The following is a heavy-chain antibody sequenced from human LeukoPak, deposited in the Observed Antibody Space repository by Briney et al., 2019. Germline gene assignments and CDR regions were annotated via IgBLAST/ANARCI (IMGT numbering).Heavy chain of an antibody. D-gene: IGHD6-13*01. CDR3: ARAGGYSSSHLIVY. V-gene: IGHV3-21*01. Sequence: PGGSLRLSCAASGFTFSSHNMNWVRQAPGKGLEWVSSISSSSSYIYYADSVKGRFTISRDNAKNSLYLQMNSLRAEDTAVYYCARAGGYSSSHLIVYWGQGTLVTVSS. CDR1: GFTFSSHN. J-gene: IGHJ4*02. CDR2: ISSSSSYI.